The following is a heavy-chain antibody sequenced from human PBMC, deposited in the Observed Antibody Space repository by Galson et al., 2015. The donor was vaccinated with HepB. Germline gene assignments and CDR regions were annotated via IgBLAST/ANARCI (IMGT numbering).Heavy chain of an antibody. CDR3: ARGTEYSSDWFDP. D-gene: IGHD6-19*01. V-gene: IGHV1-69*04. CDR2: IIPILGIA. CDR1: GGTFSSYA. Sequence: SVKVSCKASGGTFSSYAISWVRQAPGQGLEWMGRIIPILGIANYAQKFQGRVTITADKSTSTAYMELSSLRSEDTAVYYCARGTEYSSDWFDPWGQGTLVTVSS. J-gene: IGHJ5*02.